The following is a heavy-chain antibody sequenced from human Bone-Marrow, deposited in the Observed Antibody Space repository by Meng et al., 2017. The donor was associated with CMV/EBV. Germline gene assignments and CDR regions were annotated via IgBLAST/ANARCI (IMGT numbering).Heavy chain of an antibody. CDR2: IYTSGST. CDR3: ARGRTRYYYDSSGYYYRPYFDY. J-gene: IGHJ4*02. CDR1: GGSISSYY. Sequence: VQLPGPGPSIVKPRGPLSLPLTVSGGSISSYYWSWIRQPAGKGLEWIGRIYTSGSTNYNPSLKSRVTMSVDTSKNQFSLKLSSVTAADTAVYYCARGRTRYYYDSSGYYYRPYFDYWGQGTLVTVSS. V-gene: IGHV4-4*07. D-gene: IGHD3-22*01.